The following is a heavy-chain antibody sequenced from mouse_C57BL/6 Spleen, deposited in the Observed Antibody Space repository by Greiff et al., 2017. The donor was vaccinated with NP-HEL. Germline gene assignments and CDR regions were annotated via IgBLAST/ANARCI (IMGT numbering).Heavy chain of an antibody. J-gene: IGHJ4*01. V-gene: IGHV1-80*01. CDR1: GYAFSSYW. D-gene: IGHD2-4*01. CDR2: IYPGDGDT. Sequence: VQLQQSGAELVKPGASVKISCKASGYAFSSYWMNWVKQRPGKGLEWIGQIYPGDGDTNYNGKFKGKATLTADKSSSTAYMQLNSLTSEDSAVYYCARTLYYDYDGGGMDYWGQGTSVTVSS. CDR3: ARTLYYDYDGGGMDY.